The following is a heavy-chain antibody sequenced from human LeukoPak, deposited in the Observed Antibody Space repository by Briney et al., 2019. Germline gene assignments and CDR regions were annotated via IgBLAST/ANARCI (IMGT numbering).Heavy chain of an antibody. Sequence: GGSLRLSCAASGFTFSNYAMTWVRQAPGKGLEWVSGISGSGDSTYYADSVKGRFTISRDNFKNTLYLQMNSLRAEDTAVYYCARPRYSSSYWFDPWGQGTLVTVSS. CDR2: ISGSGDST. CDR1: GFTFSNYA. CDR3: ARPRYSSSYWFDP. J-gene: IGHJ5*02. V-gene: IGHV3-23*01. D-gene: IGHD6-6*01.